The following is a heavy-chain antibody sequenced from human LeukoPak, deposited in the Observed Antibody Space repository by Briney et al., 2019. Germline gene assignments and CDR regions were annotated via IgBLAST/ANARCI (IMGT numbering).Heavy chain of an antibody. D-gene: IGHD6-13*01. V-gene: IGHV4-61*01. J-gene: IGHJ4*02. Sequence: SETLSLTCTVSGGSISSSSYYWSWIRQPPGKGLEWIGYIYYSGSTNYNPSLKSRVTISVDTSKNQFSLKLSSVTAADTAVYYCAREGGGSSWGSTTYYFDYWGQGTLVTVSS. CDR3: AREGGGSSWGSTTYYFDY. CDR2: IYYSGST. CDR1: GGSISSSSYY.